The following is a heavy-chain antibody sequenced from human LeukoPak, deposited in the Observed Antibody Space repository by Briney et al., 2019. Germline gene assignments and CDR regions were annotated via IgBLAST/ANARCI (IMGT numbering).Heavy chain of an antibody. J-gene: IGHJ4*02. CDR2: ISAYNGNT. Sequence: GASVKVSCKASGYTFTSYGISWVRQAPGQGLEWMGWISAYNGNTNYAQKFQGRVTITADKSTSTAYMELSSLRSEDTAVYYCAKDHYDSRGYFFDNWGQGALVTVSS. CDR1: GYTFTSYG. D-gene: IGHD3-22*01. V-gene: IGHV1-18*01. CDR3: AKDHYDSRGYFFDN.